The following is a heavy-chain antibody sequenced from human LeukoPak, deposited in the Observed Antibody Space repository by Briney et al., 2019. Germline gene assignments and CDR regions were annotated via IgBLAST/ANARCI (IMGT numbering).Heavy chain of an antibody. CDR3: AGDHAQLVRPYYFDY. D-gene: IGHD6-6*01. Sequence: GGSLRLSCAASGFTFSTYSMNWVRQAPGKGLEWVSSITSSSSYTYYADSAKGRFTISRDNAKNSLYLQMNSLRAEDTAVYYCAGDHAQLVRPYYFDYWGQGTLVTVSS. V-gene: IGHV3-21*01. J-gene: IGHJ4*02. CDR1: GFTFSTYS. CDR2: ITSSSSYT.